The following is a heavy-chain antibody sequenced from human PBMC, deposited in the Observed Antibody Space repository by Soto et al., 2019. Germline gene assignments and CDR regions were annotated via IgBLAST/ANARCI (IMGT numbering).Heavy chain of an antibody. CDR3: ARDQGRTVTRGDWFDP. Sequence: QVQLVESGGGVVQPGRSLRLSCAASGFMFSTYAMHWVRQAPGKGLEWVAVISYDGSDIYYGDSGKGRFTISRDNSRNTLYLEMNSLQTVDTAVFYCARDQGRTVTRGDWFDPWGQGTLVTVSS. CDR1: GFMFSTYA. D-gene: IGHD6-19*01. J-gene: IGHJ5*02. V-gene: IGHV3-30-3*01. CDR2: ISYDGSDI.